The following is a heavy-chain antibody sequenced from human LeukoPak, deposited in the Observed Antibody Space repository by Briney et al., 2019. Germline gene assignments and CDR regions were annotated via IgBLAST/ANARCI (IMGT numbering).Heavy chain of an antibody. CDR2: INHSGST. J-gene: IGHJ4*02. Sequence: SKTLSLTCAVYGGSFSGYYWSWIRQPPGKGLEWIGEINHSGSTNYNPSLKSRVTISVDTSKNQFSLKLSSVTAADTAAYYCARGLSIRRLFYFDYWGQGTLVTVSS. V-gene: IGHV4-34*01. D-gene: IGHD3-3*02. CDR1: GGSFSGYY. CDR3: ARGLSIRRLFYFDY.